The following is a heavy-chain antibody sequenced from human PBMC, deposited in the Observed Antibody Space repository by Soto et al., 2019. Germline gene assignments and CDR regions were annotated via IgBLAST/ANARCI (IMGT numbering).Heavy chain of an antibody. Sequence: TSETLSLTCTVSGGSIGGGDDYWSWIRQPPGKGLEWIGYIYYSGSTYYNPSLKSRVTISVDTSKNQFSLKLGSVTAADTAVYYCARDLTIFGRYGMDVWGQGTTVTVSS. CDR2: IYYSGST. D-gene: IGHD3-3*01. CDR3: ARDLTIFGRYGMDV. J-gene: IGHJ6*02. CDR1: GGSIGGGDDY. V-gene: IGHV4-30-4*01.